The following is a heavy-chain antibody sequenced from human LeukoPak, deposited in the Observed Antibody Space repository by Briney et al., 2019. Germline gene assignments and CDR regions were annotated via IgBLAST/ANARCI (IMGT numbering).Heavy chain of an antibody. V-gene: IGHV1-2*02. CDR2: INPNSGGT. Sequence: GASVKVSCKASGYTFTGYYMHWVRQAPGQGLEWMGWINPNSGGTNYAQKFQGRVTMTTDTSISTAYMELSRLRSDDTAVYYCARASPYSSYAMDVWGQGTTVTVSS. CDR3: ARASPYSSYAMDV. CDR1: GYTFTGYY. J-gene: IGHJ6*02.